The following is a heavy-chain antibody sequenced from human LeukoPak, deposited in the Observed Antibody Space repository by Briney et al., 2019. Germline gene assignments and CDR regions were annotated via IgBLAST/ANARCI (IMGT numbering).Heavy chain of an antibody. CDR1: GFTFNSYD. CDR2: ISSSGTYT. V-gene: IGHV3-21*01. CDR3: ARWAQYQLLYSFNYGMDV. D-gene: IGHD2-2*02. Sequence: DPGGSLRLSCSASGFTFNSYDMNWVRQAPGKGLEWVSSISSSGTYTFYADSVKGRFSISRDNAKDSLYLQMSSLRAEDTAIYYCARWAQYQLLYSFNYGMDVWGQGTAVTVSS. J-gene: IGHJ6*02.